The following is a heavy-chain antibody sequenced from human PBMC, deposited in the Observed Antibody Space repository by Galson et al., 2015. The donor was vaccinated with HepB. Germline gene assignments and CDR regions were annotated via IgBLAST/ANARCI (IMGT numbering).Heavy chain of an antibody. CDR1: GYTLNNYV. J-gene: IGHJ4*02. V-gene: IGHV1-18*01. D-gene: IGHD6-13*01. CDR3: ARVGAAAGFLDY. CDR2: ISGYSGKT. Sequence: SVKVSCKASGYTLNNYVIAWVRQAPGQGLEWMGWISGYSGKTNYVQNFQVRVTLTIDTSTTTSYMELRSLRIDDTAVYFCARVGAAAGFLDYWGQGTLVTVSS.